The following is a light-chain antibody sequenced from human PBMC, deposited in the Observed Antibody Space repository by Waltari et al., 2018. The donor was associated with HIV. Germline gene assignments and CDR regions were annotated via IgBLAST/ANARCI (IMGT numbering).Light chain of an antibody. V-gene: IGLV2-11*01. CDR3: CSYAGTYTFVV. J-gene: IGLJ2*01. CDR2: DVS. CDR1: SSDVGSYTS. Sequence: QSALTQPRSLSGSPGQSVTISCTGTSSDVGSYTSVPWYQHPPGKAPNLILYDVSERPSGVPDRFSGSKSGNTASLTISGLQAEDEADYYCCSYAGTYTFVVFGGGTKLTVL.